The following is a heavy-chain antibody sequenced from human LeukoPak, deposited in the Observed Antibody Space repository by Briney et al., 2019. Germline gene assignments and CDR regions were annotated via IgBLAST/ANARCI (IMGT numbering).Heavy chain of an antibody. CDR1: GFTFSSYA. D-gene: IGHD4-17*01. CDR2: ISYDGSNK. J-gene: IGHJ6*02. Sequence: QSGGSLRLSCAASGFTFSSYAMHWVRQAPGKGLEWVAVISYDGSNKYYADSVKGRFTISRDNSKNTLYLQMNSLRAEDTAVYYCARDGMTTVTVDYYYGMDVWGQGTTVTVSS. V-gene: IGHV3-30-3*01. CDR3: ARDGMTTVTVDYYYGMDV.